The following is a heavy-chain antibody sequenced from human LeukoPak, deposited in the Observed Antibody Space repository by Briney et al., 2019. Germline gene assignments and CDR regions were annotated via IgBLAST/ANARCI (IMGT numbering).Heavy chain of an antibody. Sequence: SVKVSCKASGYTFTSYAMHWVRQAPGQRLEWMGGIIPIFGTANYAQKFQGRVTITADKSTSTAYMELSSLRSEDTAVYYCARDRADSSGYIYWGQGTLVTASS. V-gene: IGHV1-69*06. J-gene: IGHJ4*02. CDR1: GYTFTSYA. D-gene: IGHD6-19*01. CDR3: ARDRADSSGYIY. CDR2: IIPIFGTA.